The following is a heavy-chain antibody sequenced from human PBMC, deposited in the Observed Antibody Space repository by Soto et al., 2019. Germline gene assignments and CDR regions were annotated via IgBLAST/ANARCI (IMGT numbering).Heavy chain of an antibody. CDR3: ARDNRAPYVGYFYDLDV. CDR2: IYYSGYT. Sequence: QLQLQESGPGRVKPSETLSLTCTVSGGSTSSSSYYWGWSRQPPGKGLEWIGSIYYSGYTYYNPSLKRRVTTAVDTSKYHCSMQMSAVIPAHTVVYYCARDNRAPYVGYFYDLDVW. V-gene: IGHV4-39*02. J-gene: IGHJ6*01. CDR1: GGSTSSSSYY. D-gene: IGHD3-16*01.